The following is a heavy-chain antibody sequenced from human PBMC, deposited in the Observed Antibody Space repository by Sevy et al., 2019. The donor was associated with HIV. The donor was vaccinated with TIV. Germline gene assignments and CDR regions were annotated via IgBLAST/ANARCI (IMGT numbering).Heavy chain of an antibody. CDR2: ISRTSSYT. Sequence: GGSLRLSCAASGFTFSDYYMSWIRQAPGKGLEWVSYISRTSSYTNYADSVKGRFTISRDNAKNSLYLQMNSLRVEDTDTYECASDRAGYDDGRYHSGDFDIWGQGTMVTVSS. CDR3: ASDRAGYDDGRYHSGDFDI. V-gene: IGHV3-11*06. CDR1: GFTFSDYY. J-gene: IGHJ3*02. D-gene: IGHD3-22*01.